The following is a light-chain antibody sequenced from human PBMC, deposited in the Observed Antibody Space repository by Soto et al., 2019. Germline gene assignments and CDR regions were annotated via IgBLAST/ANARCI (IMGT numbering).Light chain of an antibody. V-gene: IGKV1-39*01. CDR2: AAS. CDR1: QSISTN. Sequence: DLQMTQSPSSLSASVGDRVTITCRASQSISTNLNWYQVKPGKAPKLLIYAASSLESGVPSRFSGSGSGTDFTLTISSLQPEDFATYYCQQSYTTPLFTFGPGTKVDIK. CDR3: QQSYTTPLFT. J-gene: IGKJ3*01.